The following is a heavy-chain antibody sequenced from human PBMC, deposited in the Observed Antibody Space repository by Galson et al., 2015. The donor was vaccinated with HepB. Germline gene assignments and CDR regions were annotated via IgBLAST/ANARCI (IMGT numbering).Heavy chain of an antibody. J-gene: IGHJ4*02. CDR1: GFTFSSYG. D-gene: IGHD6-6*01. Sequence: SLRLSCAASGFTFSSYGMHWVRQAPGKGLEWVAVISYDGSNKYYADSVKGRFTISRDNSKNTLYLQMNSLRAEDTAVYYCAILSSSSYFDYWGQGTLVTVSS. V-gene: IGHV3-30*03. CDR2: ISYDGSNK. CDR3: AILSSSSYFDY.